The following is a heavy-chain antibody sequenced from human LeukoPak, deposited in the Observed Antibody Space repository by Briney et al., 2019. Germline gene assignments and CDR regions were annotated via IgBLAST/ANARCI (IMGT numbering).Heavy chain of an antibody. CDR1: GFTFSSYS. CDR2: ISSSSSYI. D-gene: IGHD3-10*01. CDR3: ARKGYYGSGRGYFDY. Sequence: GGSLRLSCAASGFTFSSYSMNWVRQAPGKGLEWVSSISSSSSYIYSADSVKGRFTISRDNAKNSLYLQMNSLRVEDTAVYYCARKGYYGSGRGYFDYWGQGTLVTVSS. J-gene: IGHJ4*02. V-gene: IGHV3-21*04.